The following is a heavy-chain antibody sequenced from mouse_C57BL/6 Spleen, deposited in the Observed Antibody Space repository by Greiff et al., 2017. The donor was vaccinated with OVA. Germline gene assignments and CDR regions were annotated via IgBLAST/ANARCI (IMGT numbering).Heavy chain of an antibody. CDR1: GYTFTSYW. CDR2: IDPSDSYT. V-gene: IGHV1-69*01. J-gene: IGHJ4*01. Sequence: QVQLQQPGAELVMPGASVKLSCKASGYTFTSYWMHWVKQRPGQGLEWIGEIDPSDSYTNYNQKFKGKSTLTVDKSSSTAYMQLSSLTSEDSAVYYCARGNYYGRGGMDYWGQGTSVTVSS. D-gene: IGHD1-1*01. CDR3: ARGNYYGRGGMDY.